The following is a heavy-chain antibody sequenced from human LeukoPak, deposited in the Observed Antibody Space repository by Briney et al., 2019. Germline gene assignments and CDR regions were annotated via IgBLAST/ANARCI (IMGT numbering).Heavy chain of an antibody. CDR3: ARDTPDILTGSSTWFDP. V-gene: IGHV4-61*01. CDR2: IYYSGST. J-gene: IGHJ5*02. D-gene: IGHD3-9*01. Sequence: SETLSLTCTVSGGSISSGSYYWSWIRQPPGKGLEWIGYIYYSGSTNYNPSLKSRVTISVDTSKNQFSLKLSSVTAADTAVYYCARDTPDILTGSSTWFDPWGQGTLVTVSS. CDR1: GGSISSGSYY.